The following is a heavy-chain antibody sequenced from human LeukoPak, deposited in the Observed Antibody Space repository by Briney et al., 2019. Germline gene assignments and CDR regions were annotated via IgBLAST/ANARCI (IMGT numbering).Heavy chain of an antibody. CDR1: GGSISSGDYY. CDR2: IYYSGST. CDR3: ARGPSYCGGDCYSGEFDY. V-gene: IGHV4-61*08. J-gene: IGHJ4*02. D-gene: IGHD2-21*02. Sequence: SQTLSLTCTVSGGSISSGDYYWSWIRQPPGKGLEWIGYIYYSGSTNYNPSLKSRVTISVDTSKNQFSLKLSSVTAADTAVYYCARGPSYCGGDCYSGEFDYWGQGTLVTVSS.